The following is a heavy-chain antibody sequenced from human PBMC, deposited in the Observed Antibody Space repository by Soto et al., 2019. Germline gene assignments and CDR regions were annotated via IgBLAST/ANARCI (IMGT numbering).Heavy chain of an antibody. CDR1: GGSISRSSYY. CDR2: INYSGST. CDR3: ARHDYGGFGL. D-gene: IGHD4-17*01. J-gene: IGHJ4*02. V-gene: IGHV4-39*01. Sequence: QLQLQESGPGLVKPSETLSLTCTVSGGSISRSSYYWGWIRQPPGKGLEWIGSINYSGSTYYNPSLKRRVTISVDTSKNQFAPKLSSVTAAETAGYYCARHDYGGFGLWGQGTLVTVSS.